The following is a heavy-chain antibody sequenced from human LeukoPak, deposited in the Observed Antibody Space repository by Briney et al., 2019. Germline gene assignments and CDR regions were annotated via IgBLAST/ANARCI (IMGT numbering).Heavy chain of an antibody. CDR3: ASRYYDILTDENWFDP. CDR2: IYHSGST. V-gene: IGHV4-4*02. J-gene: IGHJ5*02. D-gene: IGHD3-9*01. Sequence: PSGTLSLTCAVSGGSISSSNWWSWVRQPPGKGLEWIGEIYHSGSTNYNPSLKSRVTISVDKSKNQFSLKLSSVTAADTAVYYCASRYYDILTDENWFDPWGQGTLVTVSS. CDR1: GGSISSSNW.